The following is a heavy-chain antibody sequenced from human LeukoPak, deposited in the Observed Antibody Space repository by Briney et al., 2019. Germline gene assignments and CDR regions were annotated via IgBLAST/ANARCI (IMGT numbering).Heavy chain of an antibody. D-gene: IGHD1-26*01. CDR2: IAGNSQYI. CDR3: ARRRDSGSLQHFDY. Sequence: GGSLRLSCAASGFTFSAFYMTWIRQAPGKGLESVAYIAGNSQYINYADSVKGRFTISRDNAKNSLYLQMNSLRAEDTAVYYCARRRDSGSLQHFDYWGQGTLVTVSS. J-gene: IGHJ4*02. CDR1: GFTFSAFY. V-gene: IGHV3-11*03.